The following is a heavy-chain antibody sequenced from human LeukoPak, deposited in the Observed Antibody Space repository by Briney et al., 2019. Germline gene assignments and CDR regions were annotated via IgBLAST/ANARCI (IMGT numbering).Heavy chain of an antibody. V-gene: IGHV4-38-2*02. CDR2: IYHSGST. CDR3: ARVVPFYYYYMDV. Sequence: SETLSLTCTVSGYSISSGYYWGWIRQPPGKGLEWIGSIYHSGSTYYNPSLKSRVTISVDTSKNQFSLKLSSVTAADTAVYYCARVVPFYYYYMDVWGKGTTVTVSS. CDR1: GYSISSGYY. J-gene: IGHJ6*03.